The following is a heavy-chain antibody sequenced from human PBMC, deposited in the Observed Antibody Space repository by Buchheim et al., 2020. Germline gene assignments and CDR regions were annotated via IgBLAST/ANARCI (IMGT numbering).Heavy chain of an antibody. D-gene: IGHD2-21*02. Sequence: QVQLVESGGGVVQPGRSLRLSCAASGFTFSSYGMHWVRQAPGKGLEWVAVISYDGSNKYYADSVKGRFTISRDNSKNTLYLQMNSLRAEDTAVYYCAKDSIRGGDCYTFGYWGQGTL. CDR2: ISYDGSNK. V-gene: IGHV3-30*18. J-gene: IGHJ4*02. CDR3: AKDSIRGGDCYTFGY. CDR1: GFTFSSYG.